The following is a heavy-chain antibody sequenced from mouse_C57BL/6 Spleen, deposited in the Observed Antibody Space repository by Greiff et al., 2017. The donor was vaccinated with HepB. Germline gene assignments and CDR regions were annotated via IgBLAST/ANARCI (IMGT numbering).Heavy chain of an antibody. J-gene: IGHJ1*03. D-gene: IGHD1-1*01. CDR2: IHPNSGST. CDR3: AREVITTVVGNWYFDV. CDR1: GYTFTSYW. Sequence: VQLQQSGAELVKPGASVKLSCKASGYTFTSYWMHCVKQRPGQGLEWIGMIHPNSGSTNYNEKFKSKATLTVDKSSSTAYMQLRSLTTEDSAVDYCAREVITTVVGNWYFDVWGTGTTVTVSS. V-gene: IGHV1-64*01.